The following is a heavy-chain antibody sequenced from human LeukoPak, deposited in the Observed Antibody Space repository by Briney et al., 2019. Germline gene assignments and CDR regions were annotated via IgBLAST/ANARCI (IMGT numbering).Heavy chain of an antibody. CDR2: IYTSGST. CDR1: GGSISSGSYY. Sequence: SQTLSLTCTVSGGSISSGSYYWSWIRQPAGKGLEWIGRIYTSGSTNYNPSLKSRVTISVDTSKNQFSLKLSSVTAADTAVYYCARDAGYCSSTSCYILHYYGMDVWGQGTTVTVSS. D-gene: IGHD2-2*01. CDR3: ARDAGYCSSTSCYILHYYGMDV. V-gene: IGHV4-61*02. J-gene: IGHJ6*02.